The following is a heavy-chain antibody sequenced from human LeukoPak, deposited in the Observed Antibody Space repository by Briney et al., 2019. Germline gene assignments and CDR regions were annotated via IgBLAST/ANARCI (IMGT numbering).Heavy chain of an antibody. CDR3: ARAHLIAAPGYNWFDP. CDR2: INPNSGGT. J-gene: IGHJ5*02. Sequence: ASVKVSCKASGYTFTGYYIHWVRQAPGQGLEWMGWINPNSGGTNYAEKFQGRVTMTRDTSISTAYMELSRLTSDDTAVYYCARAHLIAAPGYNWFDPWGQGTLVTVSS. V-gene: IGHV1-2*02. CDR1: GYTFTGYY. D-gene: IGHD6-13*01.